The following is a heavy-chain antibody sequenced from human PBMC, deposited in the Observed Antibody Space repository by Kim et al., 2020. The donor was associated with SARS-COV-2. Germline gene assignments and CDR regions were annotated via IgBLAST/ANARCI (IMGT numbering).Heavy chain of an antibody. Sequence: GGSLRLSCATSGFTLSLYSMNWVRQAPGKGLEWVSHISDSSSTTKYAESVKGRFTISRDNTKNSLYLQINSLRAEDTAVYYCVRENYGAFDIWGQGTMV. D-gene: IGHD3-10*01. CDR1: GFTLSLYS. J-gene: IGHJ3*02. CDR2: ISDSSSTT. CDR3: VRENYGAFDI. V-gene: IGHV3-48*04.